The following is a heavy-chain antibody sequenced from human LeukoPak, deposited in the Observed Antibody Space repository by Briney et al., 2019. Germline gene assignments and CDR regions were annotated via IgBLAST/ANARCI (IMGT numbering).Heavy chain of an antibody. D-gene: IGHD3-10*01. J-gene: IGHJ3*02. CDR1: GDSIVGYY. CDR3: TKSDGYGLIRI. CDR2: IYYTGNT. V-gene: IGHV4-39*07. Sequence: SETLSLTCSVSGDSIVGYYWGWIRQPPGKGLEWIGNIYYTGNTYYNSSLKSRVTISLDTSKNQFSLKVISMTAADTAAYYCTKSDGYGLIRICGRGTMVTVSS.